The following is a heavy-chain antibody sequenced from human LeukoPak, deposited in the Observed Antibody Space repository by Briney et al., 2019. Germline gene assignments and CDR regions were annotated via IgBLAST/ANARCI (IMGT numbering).Heavy chain of an antibody. V-gene: IGHV3-53*01. CDR3: ARVGYSYVFFDY. J-gene: IGHJ4*02. CDR1: GFTVSSNY. D-gene: IGHD5-18*01. Sequence: GGSLRLSCAASGFTVSSNYMSWVRQAPGKGLEWVSVIYSGGSTYYADSVKGRFTISRDNCKNTLYLQMNSLRAEDTAVYYCARVGYSYVFFDYWGQGTLVTVSS. CDR2: IYSGGST.